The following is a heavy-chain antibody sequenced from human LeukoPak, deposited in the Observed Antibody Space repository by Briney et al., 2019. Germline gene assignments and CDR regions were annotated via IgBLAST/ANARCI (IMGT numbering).Heavy chain of an antibody. CDR3: ARDRDTMVRGVIIKQPYYYYYYGMDV. D-gene: IGHD3-10*01. Sequence: SVKVSCTASGGTFSSYAISWVRQAPGQGLEWMGGIIPIFGTANYAQKFQGRVTITADESTSTAYMELSSLRSEDTAVYYCARDRDTMVRGVIIKQPYYYYYYGMDVWGQGTTVTVSS. V-gene: IGHV1-69*13. CDR1: GGTFSSYA. J-gene: IGHJ6*02. CDR2: IIPIFGTA.